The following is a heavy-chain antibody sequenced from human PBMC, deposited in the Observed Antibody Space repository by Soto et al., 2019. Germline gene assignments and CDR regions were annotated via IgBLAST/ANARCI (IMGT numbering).Heavy chain of an antibody. V-gene: IGHV1-18*01. CDR3: ARDLYYSSGRYFDHDAFDI. CDR1: GYNFTSYG. Sequence: QVQLVQSGADVKKPGASVKVSCKASGYNFTSYGISWVRQAPGQGLEWMGWISPHNDRTKYARRFHARVTMTTETPTSTVYMELGSLRSDDTAVYYCARDLYYSSGRYFDHDAFDIWGQGTVVTVSS. CDR2: ISPHNDRT. J-gene: IGHJ3*02. D-gene: IGHD6-19*01.